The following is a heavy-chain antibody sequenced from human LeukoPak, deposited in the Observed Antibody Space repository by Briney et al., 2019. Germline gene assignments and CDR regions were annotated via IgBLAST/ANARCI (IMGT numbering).Heavy chain of an antibody. CDR2: ISYDGSNK. CDR1: GFTFSSYG. CDR3: AKSAAAPTYYFDY. D-gene: IGHD6-13*01. J-gene: IGHJ4*02. V-gene: IGHV3-30*18. Sequence: GGSLRLSCAASGFTFSSYGMHWVRQAPGKGLEWVAVISYDGSNKYYADSVKGRFTISRDNSKNTLYLQMNSLRAEDTAVYYCAKSAAAPTYYFDYWGQGTLVTVSS.